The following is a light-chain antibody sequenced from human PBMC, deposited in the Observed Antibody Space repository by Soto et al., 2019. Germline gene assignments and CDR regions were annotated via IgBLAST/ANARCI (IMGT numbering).Light chain of an antibody. CDR3: QQYDNWPGT. J-gene: IGKJ1*01. CDR1: QSVSSN. Sequence: EIVMTQSPATLSVSPGERATLSCRVSQSVSSNLAWYQHKPGQAPRLLIYEASTRAPGIPVRFSGSGSGTEFTLTISSLQSEDFAVYFCQQYDNWPGTFGQGTKVEIK. V-gene: IGKV3-15*01. CDR2: EAS.